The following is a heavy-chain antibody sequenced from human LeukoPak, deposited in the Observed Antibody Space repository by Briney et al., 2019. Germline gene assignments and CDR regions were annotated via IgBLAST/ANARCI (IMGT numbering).Heavy chain of an antibody. CDR2: ISGSGDST. D-gene: IGHD2-15*01. J-gene: IGHJ4*02. CDR1: GLTFNSYA. V-gene: IGHV3-23*01. CDR3: ARGRCSGGSCYGRGFDY. Sequence: GGSLRLSCAASGLTFNSYATSWVRQAPGKGLEWVSAISGSGDSTYYSDSVKGRFTISRDNSKNTLYLQMNSLRAEDTAVYYCARGRCSGGSCYGRGFDYWGQGTLVTVSS.